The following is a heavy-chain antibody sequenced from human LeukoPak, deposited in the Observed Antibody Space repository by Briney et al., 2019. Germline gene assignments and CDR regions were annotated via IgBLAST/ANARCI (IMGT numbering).Heavy chain of an antibody. CDR2: INGDGSST. J-gene: IGHJ4*02. D-gene: IGHD3-22*01. Sequence: GRSLRLSCAASGFTFSSYGMHWVRQAPGKGLVWVSRINGDGSSTSYADSVKGRFTISRDNAKNTLYLQMNSLRAEDTAVYYCSSAYYDPTGYWGQGTLVTVSS. CDR3: SSAYYDPTGY. CDR1: GFTFSSYG. V-gene: IGHV3-74*01.